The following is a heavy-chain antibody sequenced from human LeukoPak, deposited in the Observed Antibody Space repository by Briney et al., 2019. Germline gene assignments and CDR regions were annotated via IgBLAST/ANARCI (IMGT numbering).Heavy chain of an antibody. CDR2: IKQDGSDK. V-gene: IGHV3-7*01. J-gene: IGHJ4*02. CDR1: GFTFSSYG. D-gene: IGHD6-19*01. Sequence: GGSLRLSCVASGFTFSSYGMSGVGRAPGRGREGVANIKQDGSDKYYVDSVKGRFTISRDNAKKSLYLQMNSLRAEDTAVYYCARDGGITVAGSTWDYWGQGTLVTVSS. CDR3: ARDGGITVAGSTWDY.